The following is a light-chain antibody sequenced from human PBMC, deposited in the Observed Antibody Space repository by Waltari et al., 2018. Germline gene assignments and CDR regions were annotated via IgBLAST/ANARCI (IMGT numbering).Light chain of an antibody. J-gene: IGLJ3*02. V-gene: IGLV2-14*01. CDR1: SSDVGFYAF. CDR2: KVN. Sequence: QSALTQPASVSGSPGQSITISCTGTSSDVGFYAFVSWFQQHPGKAPKVMIYKVNNRPSGVSHRFSGSKSANTASLTISGLQAEDEADYYCSSYTRRSYWVFGGGTQLTVL. CDR3: SSYTRRSYWV.